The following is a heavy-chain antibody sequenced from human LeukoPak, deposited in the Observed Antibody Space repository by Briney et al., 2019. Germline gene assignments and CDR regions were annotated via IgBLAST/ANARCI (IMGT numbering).Heavy chain of an antibody. J-gene: IGHJ4*02. CDR1: GFSVSDTY. Sequence: GGSLRLSCAASGFSVSDTYMSLVHQAPGEGLEWVSTIHAGGTTYYADSVRGRFTISRDNSRNTLYLHMNVLRAEDTAVYYCARGTHLSMVRGPRDSWGQGTLVTVSS. CDR2: IHAGGTT. CDR3: ARGTHLSMVRGPRDS. D-gene: IGHD3-10*01. V-gene: IGHV3-53*01.